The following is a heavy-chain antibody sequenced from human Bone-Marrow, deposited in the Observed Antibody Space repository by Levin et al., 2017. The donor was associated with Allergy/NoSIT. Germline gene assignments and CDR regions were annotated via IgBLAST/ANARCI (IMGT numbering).Heavy chain of an antibody. CDR3: ARGPDVTSYSYYYMDV. J-gene: IGHJ6*03. Sequence: ASVKVSCKASGYSFSNYAMHWVRQAPGQGLEWMGWINAGNGDTKYSQTFQGRVTITRDTSATTAYMELSSLRSEDTAVYYCARGPDVTSYSYYYMDVWGRGTTVTVSS. V-gene: IGHV1-3*01. CDR1: GYSFSNYA. D-gene: IGHD2-21*02. CDR2: INAGNGDT.